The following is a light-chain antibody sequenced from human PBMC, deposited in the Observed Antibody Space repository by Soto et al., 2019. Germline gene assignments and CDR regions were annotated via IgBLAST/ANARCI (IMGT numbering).Light chain of an antibody. J-gene: IGKJ3*01. CDR3: QQRSNWPLT. CDR1: QSISSY. V-gene: IGKV3-11*01. Sequence: EIVLTQSPATLSLSPGERATLSCRASQSISSYLAWCQQKPGQAPRLLIYDASNRATGIPARFSGSGSGTDFTLTISSLEPEDSAVYYCQQRSNWPLTFGPGTKVDIK. CDR2: DAS.